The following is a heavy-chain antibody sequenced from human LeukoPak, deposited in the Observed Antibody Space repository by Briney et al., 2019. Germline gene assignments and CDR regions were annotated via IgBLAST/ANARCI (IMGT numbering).Heavy chain of an antibody. CDR1: GFTVSNYG. Sequence: PGGSLRLSCAASGFTVSNYGMHWVRQAPGKGLEWVTVIYNDGSNKYYADSVKGRFTISRDNSKNTLYLQMNRLRAEDTAVYYCVKEYSSDLPDYWGQGTLVTVSS. D-gene: IGHD3-22*01. V-gene: IGHV3-30*18. CDR2: IYNDGSNK. J-gene: IGHJ4*02. CDR3: VKEYSSDLPDY.